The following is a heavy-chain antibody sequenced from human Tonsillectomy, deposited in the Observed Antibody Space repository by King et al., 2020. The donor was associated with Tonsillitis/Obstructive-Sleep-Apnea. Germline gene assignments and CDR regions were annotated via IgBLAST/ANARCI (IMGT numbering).Heavy chain of an antibody. D-gene: IGHD3-3*01. Sequence: VQLVESGGGVVQPGRSLRLSCAASGFTFSSYAMHWVRQAPGKGLEGVAVISYDGSNKYYADSVKGRFTISRDNSKNTLYLQMNSLRAEDTAVYYCASLHYDCWSVYYVDDYYYGMDVWGQGTTVTVSS. V-gene: IGHV3-30*04. CDR2: ISYDGSNK. J-gene: IGHJ6*02. CDR1: GFTFSSYA. CDR3: ASLHYDCWSVYYVDDYYYGMDV.